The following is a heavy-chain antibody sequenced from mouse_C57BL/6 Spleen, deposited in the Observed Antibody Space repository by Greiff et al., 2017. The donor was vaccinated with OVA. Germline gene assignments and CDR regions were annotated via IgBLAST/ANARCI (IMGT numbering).Heavy chain of an antibody. Sequence: QVQLQQPGAELVRPGTSVKLSCKASGYTFTSYWMHWVKQRPGQGLEWIGVIDPSDSYTNYNQKFKGKATLTVDTSASTAYMQLSSLTSEDSAVYYCARLDSSGYLFAYWGQGTLVTVSA. D-gene: IGHD3-2*02. CDR3: ARLDSSGYLFAY. CDR1: GYTFTSYW. V-gene: IGHV1-59*01. J-gene: IGHJ3*01. CDR2: IDPSDSYT.